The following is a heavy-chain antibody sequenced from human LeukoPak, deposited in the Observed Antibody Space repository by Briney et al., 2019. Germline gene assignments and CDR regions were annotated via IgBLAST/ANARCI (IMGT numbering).Heavy chain of an antibody. CDR1: GLTFSDYS. CDR3: ARVSYRDGYFDY. Sequence: GGSLRLSCAASGLTFSDYSMTWVRQAPGKGLFWVSGISAGGGSTYYAGSVKGRFSISRDNSRNTLYLQMNSLRAEDTAVYYCARVSYRDGYFDYWGQGTLVTVSS. D-gene: IGHD1-14*01. V-gene: IGHV3-23*01. J-gene: IGHJ4*02. CDR2: ISAGGGST.